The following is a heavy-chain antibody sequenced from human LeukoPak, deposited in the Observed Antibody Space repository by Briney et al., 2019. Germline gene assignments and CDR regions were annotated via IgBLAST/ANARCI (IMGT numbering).Heavy chain of an antibody. CDR3: ARRRRFGYCSSTSCFLPYYYYYGMDV. CDR2: INHSGRT. J-gene: IGHJ6*02. Sequence: SETLSLTCAVYGGSFSGYYWSWIRQPPGKGLEGIGEINHSGRTNYNPSLKSRVTISVDTSKNQFSLKLSSVTAADTAVYYCARRRRFGYCSSTSCFLPYYYYYGMDVWGQGTTVTVSS. V-gene: IGHV4-34*01. D-gene: IGHD2-2*03. CDR1: GGSFSGYY.